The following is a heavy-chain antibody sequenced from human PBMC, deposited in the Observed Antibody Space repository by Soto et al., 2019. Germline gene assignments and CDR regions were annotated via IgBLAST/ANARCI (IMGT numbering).Heavy chain of an antibody. CDR2: INHSGST. J-gene: IGHJ4*02. Sequence: QVQLQQWGAGLLKPSETLSLTCAVYGGSFSGYYWSWIRQPPGKGLEWIGEINHSGSTNYNPSLKSRVTISVDTSKNQFSLKLSSVTAADTAVYYCARGHSIAAANDYWGQGTLVTVSS. CDR3: ARGHSIAAANDY. D-gene: IGHD6-13*01. CDR1: GGSFSGYY. V-gene: IGHV4-34*01.